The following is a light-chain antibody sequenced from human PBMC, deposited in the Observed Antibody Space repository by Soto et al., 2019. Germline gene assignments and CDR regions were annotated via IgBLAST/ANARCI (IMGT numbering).Light chain of an antibody. CDR1: QSVSSIY. V-gene: IGKV3-20*01. Sequence: EIVLTQSPGTLSLSPGKRATLSCRASQSVSSIYFAWYQQKPGQAPRLLIYGASSRATGIPDRFSGSGSGTDFTLTIRRLEPEDFAVYYCQQYGSSPYTFGQGTKLEIK. CDR2: GAS. J-gene: IGKJ2*01. CDR3: QQYGSSPYT.